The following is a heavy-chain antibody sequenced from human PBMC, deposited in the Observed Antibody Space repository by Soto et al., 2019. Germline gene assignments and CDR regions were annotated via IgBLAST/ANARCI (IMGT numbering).Heavy chain of an antibody. CDR3: ARDAWVTTYYLSF. CDR1: GFIFSDYA. J-gene: IGHJ4*02. D-gene: IGHD4-17*01. Sequence: GGSLRLSCAASGFIFSDYAMNWVRQAPGKGLEWISYIGTVTSISSYADSVKGRFTISRDNAKKTVYLQMNSLRDEDSAVYYCARDAWVTTYYLSFWGQGTLVTVSS. CDR2: IGTVTSIS. V-gene: IGHV3-48*02.